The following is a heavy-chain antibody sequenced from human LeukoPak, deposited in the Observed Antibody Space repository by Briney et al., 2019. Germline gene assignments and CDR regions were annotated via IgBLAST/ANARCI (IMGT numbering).Heavy chain of an antibody. V-gene: IGHV1-2*02. D-gene: IGHD3-3*01. Sequence: ASVKVSCKASGYTFTGYYMHWVRQAPGQGLEWMGWINPNSGGTNYAQKFQGRVTMTRDTSISTAYMELSRLRSDDTAVYYCARQEGGDYDFWSGYYPNHFDYWGQGTLVTVSS. CDR2: INPNSGGT. CDR1: GYTFTGYY. J-gene: IGHJ4*02. CDR3: ARQEGGDYDFWSGYYPNHFDY.